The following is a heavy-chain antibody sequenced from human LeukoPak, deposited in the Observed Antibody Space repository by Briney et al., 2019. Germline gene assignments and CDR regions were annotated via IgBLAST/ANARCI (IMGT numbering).Heavy chain of an antibody. D-gene: IGHD1-26*01. CDR3: AREGGSYLFDY. J-gene: IGHJ4*02. V-gene: IGHV1-69*04. Sequence: ASVKVSCKASGGTFSSYAISWVRQAPGQGLEWMGRIIPIFGIANYAQKFQGRVTITADKSTSTAYMELSSLRSEDTAVYYCAREGGSYLFDYWGQGTLVTVSS. CDR1: GGTFSSYA. CDR2: IIPIFGIA.